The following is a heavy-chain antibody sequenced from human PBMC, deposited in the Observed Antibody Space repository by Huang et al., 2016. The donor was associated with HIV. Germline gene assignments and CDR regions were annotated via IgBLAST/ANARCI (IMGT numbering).Heavy chain of an antibody. CDR3: ARGFYHDSSTYWFFDL. CDR1: GGSFNTFY. CDR2: VHHSGRT. Sequence: QVQLQQWGAGLLKSSETLSLTCAVYGGSFNTFYWSWIRQPPTKGLEWLGEVHHSGRTNTNQSLKSRVTVSVDTSKNQFSLKVTSMTAADTATYYCARGFYHDSSTYWFFDLWGRGTLVTVSS. D-gene: IGHD3-22*01. J-gene: IGHJ2*01. V-gene: IGHV4-34*01.